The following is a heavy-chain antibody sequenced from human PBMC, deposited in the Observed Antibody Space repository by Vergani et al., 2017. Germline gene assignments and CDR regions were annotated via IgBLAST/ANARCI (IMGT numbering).Heavy chain of an antibody. CDR2: IIPIFGTA. D-gene: IGHD6-13*01. Sequence: QVQLVQSGAEVKKPGSSVKVSCKASGGTFSSYAISWVRQAPGQGLEWMGGIIPIFGTANYAQKFQGRVTITADESTSTAYMELSSLRSEDTAVYYCARVYSSSWNPIVTYYYYGMDVWGQGTTVTVSS. J-gene: IGHJ6*02. CDR1: GGTFSSYA. V-gene: IGHV1-69*01. CDR3: ARVYSSSWNPIVTYYYYGMDV.